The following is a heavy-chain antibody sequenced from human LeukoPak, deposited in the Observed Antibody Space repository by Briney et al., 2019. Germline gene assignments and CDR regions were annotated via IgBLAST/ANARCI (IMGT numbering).Heavy chain of an antibody. CDR3: AKSCVEAANSLRRFDY. Sequence: PGGSLRLSCAASGFTFSSYAMSWVRQAPGKGLEWISAISGSGGSTYYADSVKGRFTISKDNSKNTLYLQMNSLRAEGTAIYFCAKSCVEAANSLRRFDYWGQGTLVTVSS. CDR1: GFTFSSYA. J-gene: IGHJ4*02. D-gene: IGHD1-26*01. V-gene: IGHV3-23*01. CDR2: ISGSGGST.